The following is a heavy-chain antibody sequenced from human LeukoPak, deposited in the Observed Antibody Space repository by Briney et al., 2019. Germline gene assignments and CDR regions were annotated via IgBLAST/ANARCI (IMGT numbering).Heavy chain of an antibody. CDR1: GITFSNYD. J-gene: IGHJ4*02. Sequence: GGSLRLSCAASGITFSNYDMHWVRQAAGKGLEWVSVINFGGETSYSGSVKCRFTISRDNAKTSVYLQMNSLRVEDTAVYYCAREIRGKGFDYWGQGTLVTVYS. D-gene: IGHD3-16*01. CDR3: AREIRGKGFDY. V-gene: IGHV3-13*01. CDR2: INFGGET.